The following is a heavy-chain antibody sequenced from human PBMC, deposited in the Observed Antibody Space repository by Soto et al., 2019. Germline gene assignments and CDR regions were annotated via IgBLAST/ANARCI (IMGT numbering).Heavy chain of an antibody. Sequence: GGSLRLSCTASGFTFGDYAMSWFRQAPGKGLEWVGFIRSKAYGGTTEYAASVKGRFTISRDDSKSIAYLQMNSLKTEVTAVYYCTRDGTYYYYYGMDVWGQGTTVTVSS. CDR2: IRSKAYGGTT. J-gene: IGHJ6*02. D-gene: IGHD1-1*01. CDR3: TRDGTYYYYYGMDV. CDR1: GFTFGDYA. V-gene: IGHV3-49*03.